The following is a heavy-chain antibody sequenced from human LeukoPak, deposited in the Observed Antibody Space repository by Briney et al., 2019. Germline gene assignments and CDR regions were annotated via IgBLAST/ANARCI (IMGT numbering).Heavy chain of an antibody. Sequence: GGSLRLSCAASGFTFSSYEMNWVRQAPGKGLEWVSYISSSGSTIYYADSVKGRFTISRDNAKSSLYLQMNSLRAEDTAVYYCARDNIVATISRGYYYGMDVWGQGTTVTVSS. J-gene: IGHJ6*02. CDR3: ARDNIVATISRGYYYGMDV. V-gene: IGHV3-48*03. CDR2: ISSSGSTI. D-gene: IGHD5-12*01. CDR1: GFTFSSYE.